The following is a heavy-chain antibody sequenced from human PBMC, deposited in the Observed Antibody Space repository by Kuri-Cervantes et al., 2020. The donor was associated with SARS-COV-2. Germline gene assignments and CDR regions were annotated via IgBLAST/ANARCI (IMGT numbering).Heavy chain of an antibody. J-gene: IGHJ4*02. CDR2: IKSKTDGGTT. D-gene: IGHD2-2*02. CDR1: HSTFSSYA. CDR3: TTGHCSSTSCYTTYFDY. V-gene: IGHV3-15*07. Sequence: LSLTCAASHSTFSSYAFHWVRQAPGKGLEWVGRIKSKTDGGTTDYAAPVKGRFTISRDDSKNTLYLQMNSLKTEDTAVYYCTTGHCSSTSCYTTYFDYWGQGTLVTVSS.